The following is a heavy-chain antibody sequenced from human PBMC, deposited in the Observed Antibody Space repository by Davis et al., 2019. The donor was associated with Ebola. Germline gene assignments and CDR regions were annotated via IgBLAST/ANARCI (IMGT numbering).Heavy chain of an antibody. CDR3: AISNLWEVDS. Sequence: MPSETLSLTCTVSGTSMSSGGYYWTWIRQHPGRGLEWIGYISYGGRPFYNPSLKSRITISEDTSKNQFSLKLSSVTAADTAGYYCAISNLWEVDSWGQGSLVTVSS. V-gene: IGHV4-31*03. CDR1: GTSMSSGGYY. D-gene: IGHD1-26*01. J-gene: IGHJ4*02. CDR2: ISYGGRP.